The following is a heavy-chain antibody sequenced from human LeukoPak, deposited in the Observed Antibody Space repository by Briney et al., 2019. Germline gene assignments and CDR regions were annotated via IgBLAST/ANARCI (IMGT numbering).Heavy chain of an antibody. D-gene: IGHD3-3*01. V-gene: IGHV4-38-2*02. CDR3: ARGLRFLEN. CDR2: VCHSGSS. CDR1: GYSIISHHC. Sequence: SETLSLTCSVSGYSIISHHCWGWIRQPPGKGLEWIGSVCHSGSSFYNPSLKSRLAISIDTSKNEFSLKLSSVTAADTAVYYCARGLRFLENWGQGTLVTVSS. J-gene: IGHJ4*02.